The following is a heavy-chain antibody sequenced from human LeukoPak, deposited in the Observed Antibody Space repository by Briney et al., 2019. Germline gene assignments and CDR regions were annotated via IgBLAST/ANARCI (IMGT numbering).Heavy chain of an antibody. CDR2: IFTSGIT. J-gene: IGHJ4*02. D-gene: IGHD3-10*01. CDR3: AKDRFPITMVRGVILDY. V-gene: IGHV4-4*07. CDR1: GGSISIYY. Sequence: SETLSLTCTVSGGSISIYYWNWIRQPAGKGLEWIGRIFTSGITNYNPSLKSRVTMSVDTSKNQFSLNLSSVTAADTAVYYCAKDRFPITMVRGVILDYWGQGTLVTVSS.